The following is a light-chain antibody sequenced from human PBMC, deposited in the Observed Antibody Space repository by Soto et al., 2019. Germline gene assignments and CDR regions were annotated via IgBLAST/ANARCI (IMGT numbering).Light chain of an antibody. V-gene: IGKV3-20*01. CDR1: QSVSGRS. J-gene: IGKJ2*01. CDR3: QHSTRPNT. CDR2: DTF. Sequence: ELVLTQSPGTLSLSPGERATLSCRASQSVSGRSFAWYQHKPARPPRLLLYDTFTRATCIPNRFSGGGSGTDFTLTISRLEPEDCAVYYCQHSTRPNTFGRGARLEIK.